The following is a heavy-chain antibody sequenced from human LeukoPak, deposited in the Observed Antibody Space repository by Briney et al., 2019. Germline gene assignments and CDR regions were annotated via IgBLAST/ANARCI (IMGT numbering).Heavy chain of an antibody. D-gene: IGHD3-10*01. J-gene: IGHJ4*02. CDR3: ARTYRPLSIWFGELLYRFDY. CDR1: GGSISSYY. V-gene: IGHV4-4*07. Sequence: PSETLSLTCTVSGGSISSYYWSWIRQPAGKGLEWIGRIYTSGSTNYNPSLKSRVTMSVDTSKNQFSLQLNSVTPEDTAVYYCARTYRPLSIWFGELLYRFDYWGQGTLVTVSS. CDR2: IYTSGST.